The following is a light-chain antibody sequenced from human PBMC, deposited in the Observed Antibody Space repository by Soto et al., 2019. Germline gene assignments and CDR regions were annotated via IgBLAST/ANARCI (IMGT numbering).Light chain of an antibody. CDR3: SSYTISSTAV. V-gene: IGLV2-14*01. J-gene: IGLJ7*01. Sequence: QSALTQPASVSGSPGQSITISCTGTSSDVGGYNYVSWYQQHPGKAPKLMIYEVSNRPSGVSNRFSGSKSGNTASLTISVLQAEDEADYYCSSYTISSTAVFGGVTQLTVL. CDR2: EVS. CDR1: SSDVGGYNY.